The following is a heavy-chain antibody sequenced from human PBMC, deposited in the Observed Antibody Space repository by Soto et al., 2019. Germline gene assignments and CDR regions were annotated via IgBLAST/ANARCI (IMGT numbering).Heavy chain of an antibody. CDR1: GGTFSSYA. CDR3: ARVRAQGYYYYGMDV. CDR2: IIPIFGTA. J-gene: IGHJ6*02. V-gene: IGHV1-69*01. Sequence: QVHLVQSGAEVKKPGSSVKVSCKASGGTFSSYAISWVRQAPGQGLEWMGGIIPIFGTANYAQKFQGRVTITADESTSTAYMELSSLRSEGTDVYYCARVRAQGYYYYGMDVWGQGTTVTVSS.